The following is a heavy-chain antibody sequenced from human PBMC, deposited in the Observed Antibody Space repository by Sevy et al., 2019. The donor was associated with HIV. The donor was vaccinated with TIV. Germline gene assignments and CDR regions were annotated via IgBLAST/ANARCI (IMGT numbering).Heavy chain of an antibody. Sequence: GGSLRLSCAASGFTFSSAWMSWVRQAPGKGLEWVGRIQSKTDGGTTDYAASVKGSFTISREDSVNTLYLQMNSLTTDDTAVYYFTTDPSTGYFDWLLDFDYWGQGTLVTVSS. V-gene: IGHV3-15*01. CDR1: GFTFSSAW. CDR3: TTDPSTGYFDWLLDFDY. D-gene: IGHD3-9*01. J-gene: IGHJ4*02. CDR2: IQSKTDGGTT.